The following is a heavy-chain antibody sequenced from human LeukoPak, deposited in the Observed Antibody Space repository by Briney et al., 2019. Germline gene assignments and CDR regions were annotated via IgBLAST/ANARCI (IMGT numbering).Heavy chain of an antibody. CDR1: GYSFTSYW. J-gene: IGHJ3*02. V-gene: IGHV5-51*01. CDR2: TYPGDSDT. CDR3: ASQSGRYYYGSGDAFDI. Sequence: GESLKISCKGSGYSFTSYWIGWVRQMPGKGLEWMGITYPGDSDTRYSPSFQGQVTISADKSISTAYLQWSSLKASDTAMYYCASQSGRYYYGSGDAFDIWGQGTMVTVSS. D-gene: IGHD3-10*01.